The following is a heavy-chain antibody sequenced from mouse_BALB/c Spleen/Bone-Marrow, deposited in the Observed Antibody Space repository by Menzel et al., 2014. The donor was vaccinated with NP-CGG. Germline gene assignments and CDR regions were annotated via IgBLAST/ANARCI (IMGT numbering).Heavy chain of an antibody. J-gene: IGHJ4*01. CDR1: GYTFTTYT. D-gene: IGHD2-2*01. V-gene: IGHV1-4*01. CDR2: INPSSGYT. Sequence: QVQLQQSGAELARPGASVKMSCKASGYTFTTYTMHWVKQRPGQGLEWIGYINPSSGYTNYNQKFKDKATLTADKSSSTAYMQLSMLTSEDSAVYFCAKRDIYYGYDGNAMDHWGQGTSVTVSS. CDR3: AKRDIYYGYDGNAMDH.